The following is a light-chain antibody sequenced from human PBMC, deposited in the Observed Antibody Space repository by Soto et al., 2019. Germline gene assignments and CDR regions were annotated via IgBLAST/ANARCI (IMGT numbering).Light chain of an antibody. CDR2: DAS. V-gene: IGKV3D-20*01. J-gene: IGKJ5*01. CDR3: QQYGSSPIT. Sequence: EIVLTQSPATLSLSPGERATLSCGASQSLSSSALGWYQQKPGLAPRLLIYDASNRATGIPDRFSGSGSGTDFTLTINRLEPEDFAVYYCQQYGSSPITFGQGTRLEI. CDR1: QSLSSSA.